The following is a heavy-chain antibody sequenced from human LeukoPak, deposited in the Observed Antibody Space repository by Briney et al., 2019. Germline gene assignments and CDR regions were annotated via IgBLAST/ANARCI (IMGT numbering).Heavy chain of an antibody. V-gene: IGHV3-23*01. J-gene: IGHJ4*02. CDR2: ISVSGGST. D-gene: IGHD3-22*01. Sequence: PGPSLTLSCPASGFTVSSYSMRSASHPPGNWLEWLSSISVSGGSTYYAYCVNGRFSISRDNSKNTLYLQMNSLRAEDTAVYYCAKEGGDYYDSSGSIAPFDYWGQGTLVTVSS. CDR3: AKEGGDYYDSSGSIAPFDY. CDR1: GFTVSSYS.